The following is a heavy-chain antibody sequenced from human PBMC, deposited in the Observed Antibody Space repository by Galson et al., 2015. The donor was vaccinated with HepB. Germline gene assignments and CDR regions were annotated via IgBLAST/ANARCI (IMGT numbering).Heavy chain of an antibody. Sequence: SVKVSCKASGGTFSSYAISWVRQAPGQGLEWMGRIIPILGIANYAQKFQGRVTITADKSTSTAYMELSSLRSEDTAVYYCARGLGRESIFGVVNDYWGQGTLVTVSS. V-gene: IGHV1-69*04. D-gene: IGHD3-3*01. J-gene: IGHJ4*02. CDR1: GGTFSSYA. CDR3: ARGLGRESIFGVVNDY. CDR2: IIPILGIA.